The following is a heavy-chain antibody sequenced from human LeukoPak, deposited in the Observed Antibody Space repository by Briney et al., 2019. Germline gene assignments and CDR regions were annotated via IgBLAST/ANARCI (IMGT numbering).Heavy chain of an antibody. Sequence: SETLSLTCTVSGGSISSYYWSWIRQPAGKGLEWIGRIYTSGSTNYNPSLKSRVTMSVDTSKNQFSLKLSSVTAADTAVYYCARVGQKRSYYYFDYWGQGTLVTVSS. CDR3: ARVGQKRSYYYFDY. CDR1: GGSISSYY. D-gene: IGHD1-26*01. V-gene: IGHV4-4*07. CDR2: IYTSGST. J-gene: IGHJ4*02.